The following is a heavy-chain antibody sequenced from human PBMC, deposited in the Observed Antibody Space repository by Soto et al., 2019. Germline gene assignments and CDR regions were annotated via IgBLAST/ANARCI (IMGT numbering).Heavy chain of an antibody. J-gene: IGHJ4*02. CDR2: IYYSGST. CDR3: ARARIRPWGGFDY. D-gene: IGHD3-16*01. V-gene: IGHV4-61*01. CDR1: GGSVSSGSYY. Sequence: SETLSLTCTVSGGSVSSGSYYWSWIRQPPGKGLEWIGYIYYSGSTNYNPSLKSRVTISVDTSKNQFSLKLSSVTAADTAVYYCARARIRPWGGFDYWGQGTLVTVSS.